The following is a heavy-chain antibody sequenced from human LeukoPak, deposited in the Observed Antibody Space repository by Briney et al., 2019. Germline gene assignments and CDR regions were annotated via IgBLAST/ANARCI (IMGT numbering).Heavy chain of an antibody. J-gene: IGHJ4*02. Sequence: GGSLRLSCAASGFTFSSYAMHWVRQAPGKGLEYVSAISSNGGSTYYANSVKGRFTISRDNSKNTLYLQMGSLRAEDMAVYYCARIAAAGTSDYWGQGTLVTVSS. V-gene: IGHV3-64*01. CDR2: ISSNGGST. CDR1: GFTFSSYA. D-gene: IGHD6-13*01. CDR3: ARIAAAGTSDY.